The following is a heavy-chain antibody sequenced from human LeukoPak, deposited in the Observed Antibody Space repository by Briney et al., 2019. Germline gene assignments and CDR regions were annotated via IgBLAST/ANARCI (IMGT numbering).Heavy chain of an antibody. D-gene: IGHD1-26*01. CDR1: GGPIRGYY. CDR2: FYYSGST. V-gene: IGHV4-59*08. Sequence: SETLSLTCTVSGGPIRGYYWGWIRQPPGKGLEWIGYFYYSGSTKYNPSLKSRATISEDTSKNQFSLKLSSVTAADTAVYYCATGSHYFDYWGQGTLVTVSS. J-gene: IGHJ4*02. CDR3: ATGSHYFDY.